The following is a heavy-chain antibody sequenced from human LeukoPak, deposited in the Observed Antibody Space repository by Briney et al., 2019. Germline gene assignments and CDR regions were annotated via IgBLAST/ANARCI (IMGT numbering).Heavy chain of an antibody. CDR1: GGSISSGGYY. CDR2: IYYSGST. D-gene: IGHD2-21*01. J-gene: IGHJ3*02. CDR3: ARDALRWSKARAFDI. V-gene: IGHV4-61*08. Sequence: SQTLSLTCTVSGGSISSGGYYWSWIRQPPGKGLEWIGYIYYSGSTNYNPSLKSRVTISVDTSKNQFSLKLSSVTAADTAVYYCARDALRWSKARAFDIWGQGTMVTVSS.